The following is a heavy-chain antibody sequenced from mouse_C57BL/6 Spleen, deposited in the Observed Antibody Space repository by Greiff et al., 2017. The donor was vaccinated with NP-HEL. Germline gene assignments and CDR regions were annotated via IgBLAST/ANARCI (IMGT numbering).Heavy chain of an antibody. V-gene: IGHV5-4*01. J-gene: IGHJ4*01. CDR1: GFTFSSYA. D-gene: IGHD2-2*01. CDR3: ARDPGYYYAMDY. Sequence: DVKLVESGGGLVKPGGSLKLSCAASGFTFSSYAMSWVRQTPEKRLEWVATISDGGSYTYYPDNVKGRFTISRDNAKNNLYLQMSHLKSEDTAMYYCARDPGYYYAMDYWGKGTSVTVSS. CDR2: ISDGGSYT.